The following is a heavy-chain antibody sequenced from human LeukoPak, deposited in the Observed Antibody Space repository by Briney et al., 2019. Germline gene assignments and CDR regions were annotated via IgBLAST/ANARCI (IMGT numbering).Heavy chain of an antibody. CDR3: ARVRAVTATWVYYYMDV. V-gene: IGHV4-39*07. CDR2: IYYSGSP. J-gene: IGHJ6*03. Sequence: SETLSLTCTVSGGSISSSSYYWGWIRQPPGKGLEWIGSIYYSGSPYYNPSLKSRITISVDTSKNQFSLKLSSVTAADTALYYCARVRAVTATWVYYYMDVWGKGTTVTVSS. D-gene: IGHD2-15*01. CDR1: GGSISSSSYY.